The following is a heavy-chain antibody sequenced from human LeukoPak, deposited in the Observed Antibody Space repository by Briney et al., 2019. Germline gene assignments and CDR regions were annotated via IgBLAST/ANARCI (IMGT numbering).Heavy chain of an antibody. J-gene: IGHJ4*02. V-gene: IGHV3-23*01. CDR3: ANNPYCGGDCWEYYFDY. CDR1: GFTFSSYA. D-gene: IGHD2-21*01. CDR2: ISGSGGST. Sequence: GGSLRLSCAASGFTFSSYAMSWVRQAPGKGLEWVSAISGSGGSTYYADSVKGRFTISRDNSKNTLYLQMNSLRAEDTAVYYCANNPYCGGDCWEYYFDYWGQGTLVTVSS.